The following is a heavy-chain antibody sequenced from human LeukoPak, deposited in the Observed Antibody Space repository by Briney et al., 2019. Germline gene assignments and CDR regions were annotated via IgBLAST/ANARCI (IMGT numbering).Heavy chain of an antibody. J-gene: IGHJ4*02. CDR3: ARHRSYSSSSLFDY. D-gene: IGHD6-6*01. CDR1: GGSISSSSYY. CDR2: IYYSGST. V-gene: IGHV4-39*01. Sequence: SETLSLTXTVSGGSISSSSYYWGWIRQPPGKGLEWIGSIYYSGSTYYNPSLKSRVTISVDTSKNQFSLKLSSVTAADTAVYYCARHRSYSSSSLFDYWGQGTLVTVSS.